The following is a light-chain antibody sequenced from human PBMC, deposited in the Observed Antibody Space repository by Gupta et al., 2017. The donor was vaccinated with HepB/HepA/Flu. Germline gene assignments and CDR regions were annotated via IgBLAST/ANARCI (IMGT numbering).Light chain of an antibody. J-gene: IGKJ1*01. CDR1: QSLLYSNGYNY. Sequence: IVTTHPPLSLYVTSGEPASISCRSSQSLLYSNGYNYLDWYLQKPGQSPQLLIYLGSNRASGVPHRFRGSGSGTDFTLKISRVEAEDVVVYYCMQSLHALWTFGQGTKLEIK. CDR3: MQSLHALWT. CDR2: LGS. V-gene: IGKV2-28*01.